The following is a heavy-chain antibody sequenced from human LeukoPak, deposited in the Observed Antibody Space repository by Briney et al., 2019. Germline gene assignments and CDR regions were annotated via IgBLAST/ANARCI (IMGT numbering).Heavy chain of an antibody. CDR2: IIPIFGTA. CDR3: ARDCSSTSCYEY. V-gene: IGHV1-69*13. Sequence: GASVKVSCKASGGTFSGYAISWVRQAPGQGLDWMGGIIPIFGTANYAQKFQGRVTITADESTSTAYMELSSLRSEDTAVYYCARDCSSTSCYEYWGQGTLVTVSS. J-gene: IGHJ4*02. D-gene: IGHD2-2*01. CDR1: GGTFSGYA.